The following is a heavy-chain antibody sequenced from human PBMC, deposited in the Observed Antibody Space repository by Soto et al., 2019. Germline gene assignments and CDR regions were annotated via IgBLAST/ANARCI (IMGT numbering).Heavy chain of an antibody. CDR1: GYTFTSYD. CDR2: MNPNSGNT. D-gene: IGHD2-21*01. V-gene: IGHV1-8*01. J-gene: IGHJ4*02. CDR3: ARGGDGYNFGAVY. Sequence: ASVKVSCKASGYTFTSYDINWVRQATGQGLEWMGWMNPNSGNTGYAQKFQGRVTMTRDTSTNTVYMELRSLRSDDTAVYYCARGGDGYNFGAVYWGQGTPVTVSS.